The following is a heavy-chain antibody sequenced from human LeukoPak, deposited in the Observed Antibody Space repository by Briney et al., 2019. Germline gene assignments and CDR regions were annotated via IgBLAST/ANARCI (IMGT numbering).Heavy chain of an antibody. CDR3: VSFYETY. Sequence: PGGSLRLSCAASEFDFSSHAMTWVRQAPGKGLVWVSHINSDGSWTTYVDSVKGRFTISKDNAKNMVYLQMNNLRAEDTAVYYCVSFYETYWGRGTLVTVSS. CDR1: EFDFSSHA. V-gene: IGHV3-74*01. D-gene: IGHD2-2*01. J-gene: IGHJ4*02. CDR2: INSDGSWT.